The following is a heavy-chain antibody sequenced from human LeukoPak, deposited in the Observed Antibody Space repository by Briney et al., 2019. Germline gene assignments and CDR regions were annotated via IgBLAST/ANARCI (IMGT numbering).Heavy chain of an antibody. J-gene: IGHJ4*02. D-gene: IGHD1-26*01. CDR3: TRQVGIVGAVN. CDR2: IRSKANSYAT. CDR1: GFTFSGSA. V-gene: IGHV3-73*01. Sequence: GGSLRLSCAASGFTFSGSAMHWVRQASGKGLEWVGRIRSKANSYATAYAASVKGRFTISRDDSKNTAYLQMNSLKTEDTAVYYCTRQVGIVGAVNWGQGTLITVSS.